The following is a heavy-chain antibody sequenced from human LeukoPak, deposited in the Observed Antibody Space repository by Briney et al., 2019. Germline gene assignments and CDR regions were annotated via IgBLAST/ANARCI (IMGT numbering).Heavy chain of an antibody. CDR3: ARGGLFEFLEWLFGDY. J-gene: IGHJ4*02. CDR1: GYSISSGYQ. V-gene: IGHV4-38-2*02. CDR2: IYHSGST. D-gene: IGHD3-3*01. Sequence: SETLSLTCTVSGYSISSGYQWGWIRQSPGKWLEWIGRIYHSGSTYYNPSLKSRVTISVDTSKNQFSLKLSSVTAADTAVYYCARGGLFEFLEWLFGDYWGQGTLVTVSS.